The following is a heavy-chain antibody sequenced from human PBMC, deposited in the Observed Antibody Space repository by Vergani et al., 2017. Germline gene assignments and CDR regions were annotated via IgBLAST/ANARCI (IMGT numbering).Heavy chain of an antibody. Sequence: QVQLVQSGAEVKKPGASVKVSCKASGYTFTGYYMHWVRQAPGQGLEWMGWINPNSGGTNYAQKFQGRVTMTRETSISTAYMELSRLRSDETAVYYCARDRVYDILTGYYGFDYWGQGTLVTVSS. CDR1: GYTFTGYY. V-gene: IGHV1-2*02. CDR2: INPNSGGT. J-gene: IGHJ4*02. CDR3: ARDRVYDILTGYYGFDY. D-gene: IGHD3-9*01.